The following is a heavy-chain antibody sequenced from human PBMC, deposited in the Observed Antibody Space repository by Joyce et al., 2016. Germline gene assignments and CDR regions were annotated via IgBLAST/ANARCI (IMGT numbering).Heavy chain of an antibody. V-gene: IGHV4-31*03. CDR2: IYYGGST. Sequence: QVQLQESGPGLVKPSQTLSLTCSVSGGSISSVGSYWSWIRQHPGKGLEGIGYIYYGGSTYQNPSLNSRATISVDTSKNQFSLTLSSVTAADTAVYYCARGTSGYYPSFDYWGQGTLVTVSS. CDR1: GGSISSVGSY. D-gene: IGHD3-22*01. J-gene: IGHJ4*02. CDR3: ARGTSGYYPSFDY.